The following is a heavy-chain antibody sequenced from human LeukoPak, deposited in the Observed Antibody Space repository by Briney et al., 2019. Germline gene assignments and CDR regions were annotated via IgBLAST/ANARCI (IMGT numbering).Heavy chain of an antibody. CDR1: GGTFSSYA. Sequence: SVKVSCKASGGTFSSYAISWVRQAPGQGLEWMGGIIPIFGTANYAQKFQGRVTITADKSTSTAYMELSSLRSEDTAVYYCARGREQQLGTDYWGQGTLVTVSS. CDR2: IIPIFGTA. D-gene: IGHD6-13*01. V-gene: IGHV1-69*06. J-gene: IGHJ4*02. CDR3: ARGREQQLGTDY.